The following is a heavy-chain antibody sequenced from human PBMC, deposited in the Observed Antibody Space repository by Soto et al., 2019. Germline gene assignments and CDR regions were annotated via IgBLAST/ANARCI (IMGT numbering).Heavy chain of an antibody. CDR2: ISWEGGSI. J-gene: IGHJ4*02. Sequence: SLRLSCAASGFNFDDFAMHWVRRAPGKGLEWVSGISWEGGSIGYADSVKGRFIISRDNAKNSLFLQMNSLTADDTALYYCAKDHDEDFGYDLDYFNSWGQGTQVTVS. D-gene: IGHD5-12*01. CDR1: GFNFDDFA. V-gene: IGHV3-9*01. CDR3: AKDHDEDFGYDLDYFNS.